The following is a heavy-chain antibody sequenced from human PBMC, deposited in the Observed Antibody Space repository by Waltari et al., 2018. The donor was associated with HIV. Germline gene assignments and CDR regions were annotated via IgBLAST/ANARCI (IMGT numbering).Heavy chain of an antibody. V-gene: IGHV4-59*08. Sequence: QVQLQESGPGLVKPSETLSLTCTVSGGSISSYYWSWIRQPPGKGLEWIGYIYYSGSTNYNPSLKSRVTISVDTSKNQFSLKLSSVTAADTAVYYCARAPPRSSSWDGYYFDYWGQGTLVTVSS. CDR1: GGSISSYY. D-gene: IGHD6-13*01. CDR3: ARAPPRSSSWDGYYFDY. CDR2: IYYSGST. J-gene: IGHJ4*02.